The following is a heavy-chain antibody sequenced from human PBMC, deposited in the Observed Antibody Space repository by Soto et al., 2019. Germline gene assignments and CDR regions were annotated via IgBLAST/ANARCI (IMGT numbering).Heavy chain of an antibody. J-gene: IGHJ6*02. CDR1: GGTFSSYA. Sequence: QVQLVQSGAEVKKPGSSMKVSCKASGGTFSSYAISWVRQAPGQGLEWMGGSIPIFGKADYAQKFHGSVTITADESTSTAYMELSSLRSEDTAVYYCARGITGTVTYYYGLGVWGQGTTVTVSS. V-gene: IGHV1-69*12. CDR2: SIPIFGKA. CDR3: ARGITGTVTYYYGLGV. D-gene: IGHD1-20*01.